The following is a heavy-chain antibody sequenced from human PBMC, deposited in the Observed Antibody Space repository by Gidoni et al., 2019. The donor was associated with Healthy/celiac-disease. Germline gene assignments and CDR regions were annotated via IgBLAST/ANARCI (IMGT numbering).Heavy chain of an antibody. D-gene: IGHD3-10*01. J-gene: IGHJ4*02. Sequence: QVQLVEYGGGVVQPGRSLRLSCAESGFTFSSYGMHWVRQAPGKGLEWVAVIWYDGSNKYYADSVKGRFTISRDNSKNTLYLQMNSLRAEDTAVYYCARGAGLWFGDPKYYFDYWGQGTLVTVSS. CDR2: IWYDGSNK. CDR3: ARGAGLWFGDPKYYFDY. V-gene: IGHV3-33*01. CDR1: GFTFSSYG.